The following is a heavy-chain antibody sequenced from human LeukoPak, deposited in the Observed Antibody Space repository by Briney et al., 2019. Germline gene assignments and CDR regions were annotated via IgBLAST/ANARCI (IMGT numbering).Heavy chain of an antibody. CDR1: GFTFSSYE. CDR2: ISSSGSSI. Sequence: GGSLRLSCAASGFTFSSYEMNWVRQAPGKGLDWVSYISSSGSSIYYADSVKGRFTISRDNAKNSLYLQMNSLGAEDTALYYCARGGARSGSYFVPLDYWGQGTLVIVSS. J-gene: IGHJ4*02. CDR3: ARGGARSGSYFVPLDY. D-gene: IGHD3-10*01. V-gene: IGHV3-48*03.